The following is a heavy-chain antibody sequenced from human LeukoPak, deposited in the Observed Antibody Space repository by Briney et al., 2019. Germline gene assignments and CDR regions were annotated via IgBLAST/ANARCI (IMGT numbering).Heavy chain of an antibody. V-gene: IGHV1-18*01. Sequence: ASAKVSCKASGYTFTSYGISCVRQAPEQGLEWMGWISAYNGNTNYAQKLQGRVTMTTDTSTSTAYMELRSLRSDDTAVYYCARDLRGFGEKDWFDPWGQGTLVTVSS. CDR1: GYTFTSYG. J-gene: IGHJ5*02. CDR2: ISAYNGNT. CDR3: ARDLRGFGEKDWFDP. D-gene: IGHD3-10*01.